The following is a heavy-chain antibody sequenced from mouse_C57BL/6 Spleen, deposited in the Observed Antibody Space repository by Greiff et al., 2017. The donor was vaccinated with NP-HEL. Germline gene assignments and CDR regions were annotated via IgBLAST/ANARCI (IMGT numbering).Heavy chain of an antibody. CDR3: ARSPLTTVVARYFDV. V-gene: IGHV5-4*01. J-gene: IGHJ1*03. D-gene: IGHD1-1*01. CDR2: ISDGGSYT. CDR1: GFTFSSYA. Sequence: EVQGVESGGGLVKPGGSLKLSCAASGFTFSSYAMSWVRQTPEKRLEWVATISDGGSYTYYPDNVKGRFTISRDNAKNNLYLQMSHLKSEDTAMYYGARSPLTTVVARYFDVWGTGTTVTVSS.